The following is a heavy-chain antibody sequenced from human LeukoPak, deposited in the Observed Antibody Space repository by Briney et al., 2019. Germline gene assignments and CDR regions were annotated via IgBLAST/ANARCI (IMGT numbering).Heavy chain of an antibody. CDR3: ASIGYCSGGSCPPFDY. V-gene: IGHV1-69*13. Sequence: ASVKVSCKASGGTFSSYAISWVRQAPGQGLEWMGGIIPIFGTANYAQKFQGRVTITADESTSTAYMELSSLRSEDTAVYYCASIGYCSGGSCPPFDYWGQGTLVTVSS. J-gene: IGHJ4*02. CDR1: GGTFSSYA. CDR2: IIPIFGTA. D-gene: IGHD2-15*01.